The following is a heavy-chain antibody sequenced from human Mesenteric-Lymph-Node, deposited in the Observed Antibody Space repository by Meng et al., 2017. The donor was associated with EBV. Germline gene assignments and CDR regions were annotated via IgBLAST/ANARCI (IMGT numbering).Heavy chain of an antibody. V-gene: IGHV1-69*01. Sequence: QVQLVQSGAEVKKPGSSVTVSCEASAGTFSTYVISWVRQAPGQGLEWMGGIIPVFDTPNYAQKFQGRVTITADESTNTAYMELSSLKYEDTAVYYCTRGDGYSHYWGQGTLVTVSS. CDR1: AGTFSTYV. CDR3: TRGDGYSHY. D-gene: IGHD5-24*01. CDR2: IIPVFDTP. J-gene: IGHJ4*02.